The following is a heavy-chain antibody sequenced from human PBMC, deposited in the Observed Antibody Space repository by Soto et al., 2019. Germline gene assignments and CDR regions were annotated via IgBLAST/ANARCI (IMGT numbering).Heavy chain of an antibody. Sequence: QVQLVQSGAEVKKPGSSVKVSCKASGGTFSSYAISWVRQAPGQWLEWMGGIIPILGTANYAQKFQGRVTITADKSTRPAYMELSSPRPEDTAVYYCATPGGYCSSTSGYRGDSFAIWGQGPMISVSS. J-gene: IGHJ3*02. CDR1: GGTFSSYA. CDR2: IIPILGTA. D-gene: IGHD2-2*02. V-gene: IGHV1-69*06. CDR3: ATPGGYCSSTSGYRGDSFAI.